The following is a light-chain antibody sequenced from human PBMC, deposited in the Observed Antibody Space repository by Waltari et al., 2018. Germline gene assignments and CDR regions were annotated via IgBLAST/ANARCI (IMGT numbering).Light chain of an antibody. CDR2: KEP. CDR1: ALPNHY. Sequence: SYELTQPPSVSVSPGQTARIPCSGDALPNHYAYWYLQKPDQAPVLVIFKEPERPPEXXXXXXGSSSGTTVTLTISGVQAEDEADYYCQSVDSSGAYVVFGGGTKLTVL. J-gene: IGLJ2*01. V-gene: IGLV3-25*03. CDR3: QSVDSSGAYVV.